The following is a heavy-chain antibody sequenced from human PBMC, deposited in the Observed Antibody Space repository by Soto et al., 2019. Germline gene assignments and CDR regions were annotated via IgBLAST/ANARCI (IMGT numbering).Heavy chain of an antibody. D-gene: IGHD6-19*01. J-gene: IGHJ4*02. CDR1: GFTFSSNA. CDR2: ISYDGSNK. V-gene: IGHV3-30-3*01. CDR3: ARDEGSGRPLDY. Sequence: GGSLRLSCAASGFTFSSNAMHWVRQAPGKGLEWVAVISYDGSNKYNADSVKGRFTISRDNSKNTLYLQMNSPRDEDTAVYYCARDEGSGRPLDYWGQGTLVTVSS.